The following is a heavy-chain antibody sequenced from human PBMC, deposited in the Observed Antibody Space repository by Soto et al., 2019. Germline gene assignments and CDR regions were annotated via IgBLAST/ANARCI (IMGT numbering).Heavy chain of an antibody. CDR2: ISAYNGNT. V-gene: IGHV1-18*01. Sequence: QVQLVQSGAEVKKPGASVKVSCKASGYTFASYAISWMRQAPGQGLEWMGWISAYNGNTNYAQKLQGRVTMTTDTTTSTAYMQLRSLRTADTAVYDCARDPPPPDYWGQGTLVTVSS. J-gene: IGHJ4*02. CDR1: GYTFASYA. CDR3: ARDPPPPDY.